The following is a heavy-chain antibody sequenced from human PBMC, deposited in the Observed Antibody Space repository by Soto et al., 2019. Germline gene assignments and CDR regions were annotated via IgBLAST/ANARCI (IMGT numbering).Heavy chain of an antibody. J-gene: IGHJ4*02. CDR1: GFTFRDSA. Sequence: EVQLVESGGGLVQPGESLKLSCADSGFTFRDSAMHWVRQASGKGLEWVGRIRSKADSYATTYAASVKGRFTISRDDSKNTADLQMKSRRSDDTAVYYCCTRDPTFSGVASYGSCDWGQGTLVTVSS. CDR2: IRSKADSYAT. CDR3: CTRDPTFSGVASYGSCD. D-gene: IGHD2-15*01. V-gene: IGHV3-73*01.